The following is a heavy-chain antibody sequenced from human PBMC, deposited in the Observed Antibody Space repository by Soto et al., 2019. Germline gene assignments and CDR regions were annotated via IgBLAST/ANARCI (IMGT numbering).Heavy chain of an antibody. Sequence: GGSLRLSCAASGFTFSSYSMNWVRQAPGKGLEWVSSISSSSSYIYYADSVKGRFTISRDNAKNSLYLQMNSLRAEDTAVYYCARDGGNCSGGSCPRDYYYYYMDVWGKGTTVTVSS. CDR3: ARDGGNCSGGSCPRDYYYYYMDV. CDR2: ISSSSSYI. J-gene: IGHJ6*03. CDR1: GFTFSSYS. V-gene: IGHV3-21*01. D-gene: IGHD2-15*01.